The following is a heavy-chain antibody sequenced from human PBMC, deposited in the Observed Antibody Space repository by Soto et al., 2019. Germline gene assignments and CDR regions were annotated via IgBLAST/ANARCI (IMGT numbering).Heavy chain of an antibody. CDR3: ARERIEAAGTFDY. CDR2: INSGGTT. D-gene: IGHD6-13*01. V-gene: IGHV3-66*01. J-gene: IGHJ4*02. Sequence: EVQLVESGGGLVQPGGSLRLSCAAAGFIVSTDYMSWVRQAPGKGLEWVSGINSGGTTYYADSVKGRFTISRDNSKNTLYLQMNSLIGDDTAVYYCARERIEAAGTFDYWGQGTRVTVSS. CDR1: GFIVSTDY.